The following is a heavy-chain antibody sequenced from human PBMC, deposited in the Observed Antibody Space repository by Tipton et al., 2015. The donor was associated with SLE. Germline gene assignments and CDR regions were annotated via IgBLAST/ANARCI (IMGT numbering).Heavy chain of an antibody. CDR2: LYSGGST. CDR3: ARVSVAGTFGGDFQV. J-gene: IGHJ1*01. CDR1: GFTFSSYW. D-gene: IGHD3-16*01. Sequence: SLRLSCAASGFTFSSYWMHWVRQAPGKGLDWVSVLYSGGSTYYADSVKGRFTISRDSTKNTLYLQMNSLRVEDTAVYYCARVSVAGTFGGDFQVWGQGTLVTVAS. V-gene: IGHV3-66*02.